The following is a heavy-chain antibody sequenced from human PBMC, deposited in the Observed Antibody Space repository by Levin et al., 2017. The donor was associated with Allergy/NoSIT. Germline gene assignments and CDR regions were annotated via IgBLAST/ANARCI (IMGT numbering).Heavy chain of an antibody. Sequence: GGSLRLSCAASGFTFSSYWMSWVRQAPGKGLEWVANIKQDGSEKYYVDSVKGRFTISRDNAKNSLYLQMNSLRAEDTAVYYCARDDGIVATHWFDPWGQGTLVTVSS. CDR1: GFTFSSYW. D-gene: IGHD5-12*01. V-gene: IGHV3-7*01. CDR3: ARDDGIVATHWFDP. J-gene: IGHJ5*02. CDR2: IKQDGSEK.